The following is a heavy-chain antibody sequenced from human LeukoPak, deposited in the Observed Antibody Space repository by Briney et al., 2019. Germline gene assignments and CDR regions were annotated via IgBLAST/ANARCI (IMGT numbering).Heavy chain of an antibody. V-gene: IGHV4-34*01. CDR3: ARPRSSCHLCGGFRGPYAFDI. J-gene: IGHJ3*02. D-gene: IGHD2-21*01. CDR2: INHSGST. Sequence: SETLSLTCAVYGGSFSGYYWSWIRQPPGKGLEWIGEINHSGSTNYNPSLKSRVTISVDTSKNQFSLKLSSVTAADTAVYYCARPRSSCHLCGGFRGPYAFDIWGQGTMVTVSS. CDR1: GGSFSGYY.